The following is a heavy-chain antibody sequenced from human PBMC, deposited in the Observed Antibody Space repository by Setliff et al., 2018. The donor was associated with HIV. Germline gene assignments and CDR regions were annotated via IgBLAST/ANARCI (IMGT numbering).Heavy chain of an antibody. J-gene: IGHJ5*02. D-gene: IGHD3-3*01. Sequence: PSETLSLTCAVYGGSFSGYYWGWIRQPPGKGLEWIGELSPSGTTRSNPSLQSRVTISLDTSNNQFSLKLTSVTAADTAMYYCAREREAWSAYDSWGQGTLVTVSS. CDR3: AREREAWSAYDS. V-gene: IGHV4-34*01. CDR1: GGSFSGYY. CDR2: LSPSGTT.